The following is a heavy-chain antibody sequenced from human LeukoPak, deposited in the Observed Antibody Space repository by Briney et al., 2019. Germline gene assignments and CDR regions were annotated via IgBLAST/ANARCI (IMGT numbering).Heavy chain of an antibody. V-gene: IGHV3-30*02. CDR1: GFTFSSYG. J-gene: IGHJ4*02. CDR3: AKDSRTAAAGNPTHFDY. Sequence: GGSLRLSCAASGFTFSSYGMHWVRQAPGKGLEWVAFIRYDGSNKYYADSVKGRFTISRDNSKNTLYLQMNSLRAEDTAVYYCAKDSRTAAAGNPTHFDYWGQGTLVTVSS. CDR2: IRYDGSNK. D-gene: IGHD6-13*01.